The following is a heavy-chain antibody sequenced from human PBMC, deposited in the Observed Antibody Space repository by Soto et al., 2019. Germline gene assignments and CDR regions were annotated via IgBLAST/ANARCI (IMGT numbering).Heavy chain of an antibody. J-gene: IGHJ4*02. Sequence: SVKVSCKASGGTFSSYAISWVRQAPGQGLEWMGGIIPIFGTANYAQKFQGRVTITADESTSTAYMELSSLRSEDTAVYYCARDRGDGYNYPYYFDYWGQGTLVTVS. CDR1: GGTFSSYA. D-gene: IGHD5-12*01. V-gene: IGHV1-69*13. CDR2: IIPIFGTA. CDR3: ARDRGDGYNYPYYFDY.